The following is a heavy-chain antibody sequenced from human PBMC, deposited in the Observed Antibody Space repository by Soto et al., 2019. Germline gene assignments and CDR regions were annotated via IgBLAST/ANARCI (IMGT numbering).Heavy chain of an antibody. CDR3: ARTMVRGFGWFDP. V-gene: IGHV4-4*02. CDR2: IYHSGST. Sequence: QVQLQESGPGLVKPSGTLSLTCAVSGGSISSSNWWSWVRQPPGKGLEWIGEIYHSGSTNYNPSLKSRVXXSXDXCKNQFSLKLSSVTAADTAVYYCARTMVRGFGWFDPWGQGTLVTVSS. CDR1: GGSISSSNW. J-gene: IGHJ5*02. D-gene: IGHD3-10*01.